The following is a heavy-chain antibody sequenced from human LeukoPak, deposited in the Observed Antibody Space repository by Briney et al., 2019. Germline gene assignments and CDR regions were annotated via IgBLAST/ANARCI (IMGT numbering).Heavy chain of an antibody. D-gene: IGHD6-13*01. Sequence: SETLSLTCAVSGGSISSGGYSWSWIRQPPGKGLEWIGYIYHSGSTYYNPSLKSRVTISVDRSKNQFSLKLSSVTAADTAVYYCARVAAAGTTPRYYFDYWGQGTLVTVS. CDR2: IYHSGST. CDR3: ARVAAAGTTPRYYFDY. V-gene: IGHV4-30-2*01. J-gene: IGHJ4*02. CDR1: GGSISSGGYS.